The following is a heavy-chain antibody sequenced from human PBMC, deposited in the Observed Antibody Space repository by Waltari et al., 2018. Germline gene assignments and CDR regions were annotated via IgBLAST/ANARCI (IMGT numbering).Heavy chain of an antibody. CDR2: ISYTEDNR. CDR3: ARDAYGDYSNWFDP. J-gene: IGHJ5*02. Sequence: QVQLVESGGGVVQPGRSLRLSCTASGFTFKSFAFHWVRQAPGKGLEGVAVISYTEDNRHYANSVKGRFTISRDNSKNTVFLQMINLRPEDTGVYYCARDAYGDYSNWFDPWGQGTPVTVSS. D-gene: IGHD4-17*01. V-gene: IGHV3-30-3*01. CDR1: GFTFKSFA.